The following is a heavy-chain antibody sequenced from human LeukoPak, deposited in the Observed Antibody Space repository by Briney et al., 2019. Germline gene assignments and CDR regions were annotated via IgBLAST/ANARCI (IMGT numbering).Heavy chain of an antibody. CDR2: INYSGST. Sequence: SETLSLTCAVYGGSFSGYYWSWIRQPPGKGLEWIGEINYSGSTNYNPSLKSRVTISGDTSKNQFSLKLSSVTAADTAVYYCARGYSSSSRLDYWGQGTLVTVSS. J-gene: IGHJ4*02. CDR3: ARGYSSSSRLDY. CDR1: GGSFSGYY. V-gene: IGHV4-34*01. D-gene: IGHD6-6*01.